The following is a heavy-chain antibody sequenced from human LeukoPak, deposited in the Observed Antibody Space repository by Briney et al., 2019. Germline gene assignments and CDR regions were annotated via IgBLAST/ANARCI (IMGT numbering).Heavy chain of an antibody. CDR3: ATSPIQLWLPFDY. J-gene: IGHJ4*02. D-gene: IGHD5-18*01. CDR1: GGSISSYY. V-gene: IGHV4-59*01. Sequence: SETLSLTCTVSGGSISSYYWSWIRQPPGKGLEWIGYIYYSGSTNYNPSLKSRVTISVDTSKNQFSLKLSSVTATDTAVYYCATSPIQLWLPFDYWGQGTLVTVSS. CDR2: IYYSGST.